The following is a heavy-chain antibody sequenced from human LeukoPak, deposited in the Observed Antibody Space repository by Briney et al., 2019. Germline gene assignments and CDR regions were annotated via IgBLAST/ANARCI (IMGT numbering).Heavy chain of an antibody. J-gene: IGHJ4*02. D-gene: IGHD3-22*01. CDR1: GGSISSGSYY. V-gene: IGHV4-61*02. CDR2: IYTGGST. CDR3: ARDYYDSSGYYFY. Sequence: PSQTLSLTCTVSGGSISSGSYYWSWIRQPAGKGLEWIGRIYTGGSTNYNPSLKSRVTISVDTSNNQFSLKLSSVTAADTAVYYCARDYYDSSGYYFYWGQGTLVTVSS.